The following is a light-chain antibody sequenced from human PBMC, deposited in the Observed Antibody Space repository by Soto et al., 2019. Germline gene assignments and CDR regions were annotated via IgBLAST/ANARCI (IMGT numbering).Light chain of an antibody. CDR3: QQYGSSPEIT. V-gene: IGKV3-20*01. J-gene: IGKJ5*01. Sequence: TVLTQSPGTLSLSPGERATLSCRASQSVSSTYLAWYQHKPGQAPRLLIYGSSRRATGIPDRFSASGSGKDFTLTISRLELEDFAVYYCQQYGSSPEITFGQGTRLEIK. CDR1: QSVSSTY. CDR2: GSS.